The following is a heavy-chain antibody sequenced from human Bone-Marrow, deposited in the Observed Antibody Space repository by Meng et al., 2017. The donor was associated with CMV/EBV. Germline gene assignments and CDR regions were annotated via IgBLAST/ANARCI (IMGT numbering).Heavy chain of an antibody. CDR1: GGSISSDNYY. Sequence: SETLSLTCTVSGGSISSDNYYWGWIRQPPGKGLEWIGNIYYSGSTYYNPSLKSRVTISVDTSKNQFSLKLSSVTAADTAVYYCARLGPWQWLVSPHWYFDLWGRGTLVTVSS. CDR2: IYYSGST. D-gene: IGHD6-19*01. CDR3: ARLGPWQWLVSPHWYFDL. J-gene: IGHJ2*01. V-gene: IGHV4-39*07.